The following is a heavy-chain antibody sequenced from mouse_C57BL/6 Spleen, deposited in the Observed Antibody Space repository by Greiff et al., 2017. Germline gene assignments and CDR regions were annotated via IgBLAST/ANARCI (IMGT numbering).Heavy chain of an antibody. Sequence: EVKLQESGPELVKPGASVKIPCKASGYTFTDYNMDWVKQSHGKSLEWIGDINPNNGGTIYNQKFKGKATLTVDKSSSTAYMELRSLTSEDTAVDYCARAIYYYGRYFDYWGQGTTLTVSS. V-gene: IGHV1-18*01. CDR3: ARAIYYYGRYFDY. J-gene: IGHJ2*01. CDR2: INPNNGGT. CDR1: GYTFTDYN. D-gene: IGHD1-1*01.